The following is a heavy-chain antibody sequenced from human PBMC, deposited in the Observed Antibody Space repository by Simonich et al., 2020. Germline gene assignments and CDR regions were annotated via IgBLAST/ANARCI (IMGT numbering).Heavy chain of an antibody. Sequence: EVQLVESGGGLVKPGGSLRLSCAASGFTFSSYSMNWVRQAPGKGLEWVSSISSSSSYIYYEDSVKGRFTISRANAKNSLYLQMNSLRAEDTAVYYCAREQARGGAFDIWGQGTMVTVSS. CDR2: ISSSSSYI. V-gene: IGHV3-21*01. CDR3: AREQARGGAFDI. CDR1: GFTFSSYS. D-gene: IGHD3-16*01. J-gene: IGHJ3*02.